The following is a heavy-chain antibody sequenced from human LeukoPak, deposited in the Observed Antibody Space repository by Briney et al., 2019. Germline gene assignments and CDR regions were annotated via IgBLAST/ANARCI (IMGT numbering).Heavy chain of an antibody. Sequence: GGSLRLSCAASGFTFTNYAMSWVRQAPGKGLEWVSAITANGGDTFHADSVKGRFTVPRDNSKSTLYLQMNSLRAEDTATYYCAKGTSSSRPYYFDYWGQGTLVAVSS. J-gene: IGHJ4*02. D-gene: IGHD6-6*01. V-gene: IGHV3-23*01. CDR2: ITANGGDT. CDR1: GFTFTNYA. CDR3: AKGTSSSRPYYFDY.